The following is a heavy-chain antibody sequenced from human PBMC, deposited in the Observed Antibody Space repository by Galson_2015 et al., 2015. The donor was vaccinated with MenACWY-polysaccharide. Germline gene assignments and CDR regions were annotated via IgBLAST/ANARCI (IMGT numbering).Heavy chain of an antibody. CDR1: GYTSSRYP. Sequence: SVKVSCKASGYTSSRYPMHWVRQAPGQRFEWMGWITGGNGDTKYSEKLQGRVSITKDTSANTVYMELSSLTYEDTAVVYCARHVIGGGYFDYWGQGTLITVSS. CDR2: ITGGNGDT. CDR3: ARHVIGGGYFDY. D-gene: IGHD2/OR15-2a*01. J-gene: IGHJ4*02. V-gene: IGHV1-3*01.